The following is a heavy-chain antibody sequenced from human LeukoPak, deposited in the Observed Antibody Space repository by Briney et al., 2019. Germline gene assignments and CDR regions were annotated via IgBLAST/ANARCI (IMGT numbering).Heavy chain of an antibody. CDR3: AKDPIDWGTIYFDY. CDR1: GFTFSSYE. V-gene: IGHV3-48*03. CDR2: ISSSGSTI. J-gene: IGHJ4*02. Sequence: PGGSLRLSCAASGFTFSSYEMNWVRQAPGKGLEWVSYISSSGSTIYYADSVKGRLTISRDNAKNSLYLQMNSLRAEDTAVYYCAKDPIDWGTIYFDYWGQGTLVTVSS. D-gene: IGHD3-9*01.